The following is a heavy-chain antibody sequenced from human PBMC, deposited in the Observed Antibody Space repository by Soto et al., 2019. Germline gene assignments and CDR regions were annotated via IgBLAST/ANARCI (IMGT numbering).Heavy chain of an antibody. D-gene: IGHD6-19*01. J-gene: IGHJ5*02. V-gene: IGHV4-39*01. CDR3: ARQLGAVAGPMGCWFDP. CDR2: IYYSGST. Sequence: PSEALSVTCTVSGGSISISSYYWGCIRQPPGKGLEWIGSIYYSGSTYYNPSLKSRVTISVDTSKNQSSLKPSSVTAADTAVYYCARQLGAVAGPMGCWFDPWGQGTLVTVSS. CDR1: GGSISISSYY.